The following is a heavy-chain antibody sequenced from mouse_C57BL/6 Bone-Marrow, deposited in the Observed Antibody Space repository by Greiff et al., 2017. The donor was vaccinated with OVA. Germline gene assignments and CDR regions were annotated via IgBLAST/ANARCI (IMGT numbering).Heavy chain of an antibody. CDR2: ISSGGDYI. Sequence: EVKLVESGEGLVKPGGSLKLSCAASGFTFSSYAMSRVRQTPEKRLEWVAYISSGGDYIYYTDTVKGRFTISRDNARNTLYLQMSSLKSEDTAMYYCTREGLLFDYWGQGTTLTVSS. J-gene: IGHJ2*01. CDR1: GFTFSSYA. D-gene: IGHD3-3*01. V-gene: IGHV5-9-1*02. CDR3: TREGLLFDY.